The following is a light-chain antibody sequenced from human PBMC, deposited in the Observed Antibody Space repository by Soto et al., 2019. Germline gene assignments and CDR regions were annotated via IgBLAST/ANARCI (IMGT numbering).Light chain of an antibody. Sequence: QSALTQPASVSGSPGQSITISCTGTSSDVGGCNYVSWYQQHPGKAPKLVIYEVTKRPSGVSNRFSGSKSGNTASLTISGLQAEDETDYYCSSYTSTNHVVFGGGTKLTVL. CDR1: SSDVGGCNY. CDR2: EVT. V-gene: IGLV2-14*01. CDR3: SSYTSTNHVV. J-gene: IGLJ2*01.